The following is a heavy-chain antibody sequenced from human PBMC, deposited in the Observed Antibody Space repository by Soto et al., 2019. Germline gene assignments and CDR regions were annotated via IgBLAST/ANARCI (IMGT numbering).Heavy chain of an antibody. CDR2: ISNSGRST. Sequence: PGGSLRLSCAASGLTFSSYAMSWVRQAPGKGLEWVSHISNSGRSTKYADSVKGRFTISRDNSKNTLYLQMNSLRAEDTAIYYCAKDARSYYDFWSWGKGTRGIASS. J-gene: IGHJ4*02. D-gene: IGHD3-3*01. V-gene: IGHV3-23*01. CDR1: GLTFSSYA. CDR3: AKDARSYYDFWS.